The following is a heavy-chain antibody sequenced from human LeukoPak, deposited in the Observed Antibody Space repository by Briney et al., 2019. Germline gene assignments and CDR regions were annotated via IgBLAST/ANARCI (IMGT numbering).Heavy chain of an antibody. CDR2: ISSSGSTI. Sequence: GGSLRLSCAASGFTFSSYEMNWVRRAPGKGLEWVSYISSSGSTIYYADSVKGRFTISRDNAKNSLYLQMNSLRAEDTAVYYCAREVGYSGYDYAPGFDYWGQGTLVTVSS. J-gene: IGHJ4*02. CDR1: GFTFSSYE. D-gene: IGHD5-12*01. CDR3: AREVGYSGYDYAPGFDY. V-gene: IGHV3-48*03.